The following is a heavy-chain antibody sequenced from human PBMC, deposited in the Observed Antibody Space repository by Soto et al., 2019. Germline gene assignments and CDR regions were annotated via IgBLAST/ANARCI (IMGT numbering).Heavy chain of an antibody. V-gene: IGHV3-7*01. J-gene: IGHJ4*02. CDR1: GFIFSSYW. CDR2: IRPDGSAS. CDR3: ARDPIRGDDYTFDF. D-gene: IGHD4-4*01. Sequence: EVQLMESGGGLVQPGGSLRLSCAASGFIFSSYWMTWLRQAPGKGLEWVANIRPDGSASNYVDSVRGRFTISRDNAKNSLYLQMNSLRAEDTAVYYCARDPIRGDDYTFDFWGQGTLVTVSS.